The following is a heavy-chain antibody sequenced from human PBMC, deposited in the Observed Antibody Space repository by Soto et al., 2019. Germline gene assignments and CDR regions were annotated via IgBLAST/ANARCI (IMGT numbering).Heavy chain of an antibody. D-gene: IGHD5-18*01. CDR1: GGSISSGGYY. Sequence: QVQLHESGPGLVKPSQTLSLTCTVSGGSISSGGYYWSWIRQHPGKGLGWIGDIYYSGSTYYNPSLKSEVTISVDTSKNQFSLKLSSVTAADTAVYYGAIVGQLSRDVGYWGQRTLVTVSS. CDR3: AIVGQLSRDVGY. CDR2: IYYSGST. V-gene: IGHV4-31*01. J-gene: IGHJ4*02.